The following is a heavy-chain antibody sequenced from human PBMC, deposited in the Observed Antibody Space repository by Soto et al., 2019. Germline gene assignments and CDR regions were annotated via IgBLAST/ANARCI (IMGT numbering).Heavy chain of an antibody. CDR3: AHTNYDILTGYYPRIYFHH. J-gene: IGHJ1*01. CDR1: GFSLSTSGVG. V-gene: IGHV2-5*02. Sequence: QITLKESGPTLVKPTQTLTLTCTFSGFSLSTSGVGVGWIRQPPEKALEWLALIYWDDNKRYSPSLKSRLTITKDTSKSQVVLTMTNMDPVDTATYYCAHTNYDILTGYYPRIYFHHWGQGTLVTVSS. CDR2: IYWDDNK. D-gene: IGHD3-9*01.